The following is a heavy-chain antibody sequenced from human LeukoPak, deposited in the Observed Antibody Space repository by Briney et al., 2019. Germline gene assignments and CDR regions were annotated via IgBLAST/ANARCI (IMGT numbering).Heavy chain of an antibody. J-gene: IGHJ4*02. Sequence: ASVKVSCKASGYTFTGYYIHWVRQASGQGLEWMGWINPNSGDTNYAQKFQGRVTMTRDTSISTAYMELSRLRSDDTAVYFCARVGRSSGGFDYWGQGPLVTVSS. CDR1: GYTFTGYY. CDR2: INPNSGDT. CDR3: ARVGRSSGGFDY. V-gene: IGHV1-2*02. D-gene: IGHD6-19*01.